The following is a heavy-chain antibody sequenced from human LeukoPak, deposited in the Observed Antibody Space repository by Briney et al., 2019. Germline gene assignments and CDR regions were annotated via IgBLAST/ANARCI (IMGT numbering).Heavy chain of an antibody. D-gene: IGHD3-10*01. Sequence: PGGSLRLSCAASGFTVSSNYMSWVRQAPGKGLEWVSVIYSGGSTYYADSVKGRFTISRDNSKNTLYLQMNSLRAEDTAVYYCARDWVVRGSHGMDVWGQGTTVTVSS. V-gene: IGHV3-66*01. J-gene: IGHJ6*02. CDR2: IYSGGST. CDR1: GFTVSSNY. CDR3: ARDWVVRGSHGMDV.